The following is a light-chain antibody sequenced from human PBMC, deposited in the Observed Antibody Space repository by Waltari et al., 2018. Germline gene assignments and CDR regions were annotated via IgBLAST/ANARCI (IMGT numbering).Light chain of an antibody. CDR2: LGS. CDR3: MQALQSWT. Sequence: DIVMTQSPLSLPVTPGEPASISCRSSQSLLHSNGYNYLDWYLQKPGQSPQLLIYLGSNLASGVPDRFSGSGSGTDFTLKISRVEAEDVGVYYCMQALQSWTFGQGTKVEIK. CDR1: QSLLHSNGYNY. V-gene: IGKV2-28*01. J-gene: IGKJ1*01.